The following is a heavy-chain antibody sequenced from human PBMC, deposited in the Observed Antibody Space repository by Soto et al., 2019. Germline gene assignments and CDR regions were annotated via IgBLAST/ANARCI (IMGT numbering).Heavy chain of an antibody. CDR3: ARVKVGDLFRFNWFFDL. Sequence: PSETLSLTCTVSGGSISSGNFSWTRIRQPPGKGLEWIAYIFHTGSTFYNSSLKPRVSISVDRSKNQFSLKLKSVTETDTVVYYCARVKVGDLFRFNWFFDLWGRGTLVTVSS. CDR2: IFHTGST. V-gene: IGHV4-30-2*01. J-gene: IGHJ2*01. D-gene: IGHD3-3*01. CDR1: GGSISSGNFS.